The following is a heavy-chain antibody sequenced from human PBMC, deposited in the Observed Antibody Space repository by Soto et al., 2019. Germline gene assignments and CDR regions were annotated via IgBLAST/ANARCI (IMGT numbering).Heavy chain of an antibody. Sequence: QVQLVQSGAEVKKPGASVKVSCKASGYTFTSYGISWVRQAPGQGLEWRGWISASNGNTNYAQKLQGRVTMTTDTSTSTAYMELRSLRSDDTAVYSCARGGYYGSGWLRTQNWFDPWGQGTLVTVSS. CDR3: ARGGYYGSGWLRTQNWFDP. CDR2: ISASNGNT. J-gene: IGHJ5*02. CDR1: GYTFTSYG. D-gene: IGHD3-10*01. V-gene: IGHV1-18*01.